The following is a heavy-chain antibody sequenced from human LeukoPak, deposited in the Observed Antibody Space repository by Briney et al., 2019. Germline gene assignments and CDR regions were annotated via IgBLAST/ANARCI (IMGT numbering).Heavy chain of an antibody. CDR2: IYSGGST. V-gene: IGHV3-53*05. CDR1: GFTVSSDY. J-gene: IGHJ5*02. Sequence: PGGSLRLSCAASGFTVSSDYMSWVRQAPGKGLEWVLVIYSGGSTYYADSVKGRFTISRDKSKNTVYLQMNSLRFEDTAMYYCARNWFDPWGQGTLVTVSS. CDR3: ARNWFDP.